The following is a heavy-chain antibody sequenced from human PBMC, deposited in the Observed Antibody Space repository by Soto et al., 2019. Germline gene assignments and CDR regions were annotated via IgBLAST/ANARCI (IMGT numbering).Heavy chain of an antibody. V-gene: IGHV5-51*01. CDR3: ARLAPIAVAGLLYFDY. D-gene: IGHD6-19*01. CDR1: GYSFTSYW. Sequence: PGETLKISCKGSGYSFTSYWIGWVRQMPGKGLEWMGIIYPGDSDTRYSPSFQGQVTISADKSISTAYLQWSSLKASDTAMYYCARLAPIAVAGLLYFDYWGQGTLVTVSS. CDR2: IYPGDSDT. J-gene: IGHJ4*02.